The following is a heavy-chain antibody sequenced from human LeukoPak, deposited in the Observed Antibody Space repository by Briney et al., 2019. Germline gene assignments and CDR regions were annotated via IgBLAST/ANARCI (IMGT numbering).Heavy chain of an antibody. CDR1: GFTVSSNY. CDR2: IYSGGST. J-gene: IGHJ3*02. CDR3: ARQYTMIVVVDAFDI. V-gene: IGHV3-66*02. D-gene: IGHD3-22*01. Sequence: GSLRLSCAASGFTVSSNYMSWVRPAPGKGLEWVSVIYSGGSTYYADSVKGRFTISRDNSKNTLYLQMNSLRAEDTAVYYCARQYTMIVVVDAFDIWGQGTMVTVSS.